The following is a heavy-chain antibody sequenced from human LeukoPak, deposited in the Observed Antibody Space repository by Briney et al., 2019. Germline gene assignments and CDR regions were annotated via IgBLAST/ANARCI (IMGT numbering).Heavy chain of an antibody. J-gene: IGHJ4*02. CDR3: ARRAGAYSHPYDY. Sequence: GGSLRLSCTVSGFTVSSNSMSWVRQAPGKGLEWVSFIYSDNTHYSDSVKGRFTISRDNSKNTLYLQMNSLRAEDTAVYYCARRAGAYSHPYDYWGQGTLVTVP. CDR2: IYSDNT. V-gene: IGHV3-53*01. CDR1: GFTVSSNS. D-gene: IGHD4/OR15-4a*01.